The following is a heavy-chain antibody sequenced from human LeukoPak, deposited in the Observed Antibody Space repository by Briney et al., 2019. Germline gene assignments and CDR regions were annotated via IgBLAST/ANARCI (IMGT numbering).Heavy chain of an antibody. D-gene: IGHD3-22*01. Sequence: SVKVSCKASGGTFSSYAISWVRQAPGQGLEWMGGIIPIFGTANYAQKFQGRVTITADESTSTAYMELGSLRSEDTAVYYCARSLPTYYYDSSGYYFDYWGQGTLVTVSS. V-gene: IGHV1-69*01. CDR3: ARSLPTYYYDSSGYYFDY. CDR1: GGTFSSYA. CDR2: IIPIFGTA. J-gene: IGHJ4*02.